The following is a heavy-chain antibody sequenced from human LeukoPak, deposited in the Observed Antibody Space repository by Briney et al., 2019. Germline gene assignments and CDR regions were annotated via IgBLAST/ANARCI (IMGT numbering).Heavy chain of an antibody. Sequence: GGSLRLSCTASGFTFASYAMSWVRQAPGKGLEWVSTITGSGGTTLYADSVKGRFTISRDNSKNTLYLQMNSLRAEDTVIYYCAKRSVTALYYFDYWGQGTLVTVSS. J-gene: IGHJ4*02. V-gene: IGHV3-23*01. CDR2: ITGSGGTT. CDR3: AKRSVTALYYFDY. D-gene: IGHD2-21*02. CDR1: GFTFASYA.